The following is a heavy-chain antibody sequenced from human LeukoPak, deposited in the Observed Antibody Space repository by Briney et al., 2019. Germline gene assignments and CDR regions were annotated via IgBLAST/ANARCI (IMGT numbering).Heavy chain of an antibody. J-gene: IGHJ4*02. CDR1: GYTFTDYY. D-gene: IGHD1-26*01. V-gene: IGHV1-2*02. CDR3: ARVVVGVSICFDY. CDR2: INPNNGGT. Sequence: ASVKVSCKTSGYTFTDYYMHWVRQAPGQGLEWMGWINPNNGGTNYAQKFQGRVTMTRDTSISTAYMELSRLRSDDTAVYYCARVVVGVSICFDYWGQGTLVTVSS.